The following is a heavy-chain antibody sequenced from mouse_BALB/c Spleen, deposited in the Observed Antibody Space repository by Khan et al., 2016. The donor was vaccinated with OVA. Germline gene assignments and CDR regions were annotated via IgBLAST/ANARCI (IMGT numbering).Heavy chain of an antibody. CDR3: VRDGAYHRSDGWFAY. J-gene: IGHJ3*01. CDR2: INPSNGYT. CDR1: GYTFTSYT. Sequence: QVQLKQSGAELARPGASVKMSCKASGYTFTSYTIHWIKERPGQGLEWIGYINPSNGYTNYNQKFKDKATLTTDTSYTTAYLQLSSLTSDDSAVYNGVRDGAYHRSDGWFAYWGQGTLVTVSA. V-gene: IGHV1-4*01. D-gene: IGHD2-14*01.